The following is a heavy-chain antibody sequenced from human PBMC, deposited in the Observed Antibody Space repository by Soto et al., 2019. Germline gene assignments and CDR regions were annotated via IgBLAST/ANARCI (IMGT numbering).Heavy chain of an antibody. D-gene: IGHD2-21*02. CDR1: GESISSSSYY. CDR2: IYYSGRT. J-gene: IGHJ4*02. Sequence: SENLSLTWIVSGESISSSSYYWGWIRQPPGKGLEWIGSIYYSGRTYYNPSFKSRVTISIDTSKNQFSLKLSSVTATDTAVYYCARQRTTVVTQAYFDHWGQGALVTV. V-gene: IGHV4-39*01. CDR3: ARQRTTVVTQAYFDH.